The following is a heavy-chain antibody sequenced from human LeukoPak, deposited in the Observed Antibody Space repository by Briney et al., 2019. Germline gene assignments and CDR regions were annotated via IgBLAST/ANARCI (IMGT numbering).Heavy chain of an antibody. J-gene: IGHJ3*02. CDR3: ASRTLSIWADALDI. Sequence: GGSLRLSCAASGFTFSSYSMNWVRQAPGKGLEWVSYISSSSSTIYYADSVKGRFTISRDNAKNSLYLQMNSLRAEDTAVYYCASRTLSIWADALDIWGQGTMVTVSS. CDR1: GFTFSSYS. D-gene: IGHD3-16*01. CDR2: ISSSSSTI. V-gene: IGHV3-48*01.